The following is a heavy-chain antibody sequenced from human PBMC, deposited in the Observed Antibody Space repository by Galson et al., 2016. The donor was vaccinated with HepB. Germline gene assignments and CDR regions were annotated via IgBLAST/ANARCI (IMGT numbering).Heavy chain of an antibody. CDR1: GFTVSNNY. CDR3: ARGGGAAAAA. V-gene: IGHV3-53*01. D-gene: IGHD6-13*01. CDR2: IYRSGNT. Sequence: SLRLSCAASGFTVSNNYMRWVRQAPGKALEWVSLIYRSGNTHYADSVKGRFTIHRDSSKNTVYLQMNSLRVDDTAVYYCARGGGAAAAAWGQGTLVTVSS. J-gene: IGHJ5*02.